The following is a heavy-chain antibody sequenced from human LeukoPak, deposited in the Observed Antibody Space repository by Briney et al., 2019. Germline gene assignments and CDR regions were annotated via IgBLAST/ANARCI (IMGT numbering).Heavy chain of an antibody. CDR1: GFTFNNYA. V-gene: IGHV3-30*09. Sequence: GGSLRLSCAASGFTFNNYAMSWVRQAPGRGLEWLAVISSDGLNKYYADSVKGRFAISRDSSKNILYLQMNSLTIEDTAVYFCARVDDLLTGNYYFDSWGPGTLVTVSS. CDR2: ISSDGLNK. J-gene: IGHJ4*02. CDR3: ARVDDLLTGNYYFDS. D-gene: IGHD3-9*01.